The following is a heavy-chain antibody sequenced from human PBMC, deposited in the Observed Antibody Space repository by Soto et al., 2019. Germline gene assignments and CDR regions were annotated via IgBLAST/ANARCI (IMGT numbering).Heavy chain of an antibody. CDR1: GGFTSTNNW. D-gene: IGHD3-10*01. CDR3: ARSPPSSYYGGSGTFDY. CDR2: AYHSGGT. J-gene: IGHJ4*02. Sequence: QLQLQESGPGLVRPSGTLSLTCAVSGGFTSTNNWWSWVRQPPGKGREWIGDAYHSGGTEYNPSLKSRVSISVDKSKNQISLKLTSATAADTAVYYCARSPPSSYYGGSGTFDYWGQGTLVTVSS. V-gene: IGHV4-4*02.